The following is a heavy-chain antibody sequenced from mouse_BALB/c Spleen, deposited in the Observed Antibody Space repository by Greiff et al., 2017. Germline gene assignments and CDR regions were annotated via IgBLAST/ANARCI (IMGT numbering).Heavy chain of an antibody. Sequence: DVMLVESGGGLVKPGGSLKLSCAASGFTFSDYYMYWVRQTPEKRLEWVATISDGGSYTYYPDSVKGRFTISRDNAKNNLYLQMSSLKSEDTAMYYCARDGGTTVVESYAMDYWGQGTSVTVSS. CDR3: ARDGGTTVVESYAMDY. J-gene: IGHJ4*01. CDR1: GFTFSDYY. CDR2: ISDGGSYT. V-gene: IGHV5-4*02. D-gene: IGHD1-1*01.